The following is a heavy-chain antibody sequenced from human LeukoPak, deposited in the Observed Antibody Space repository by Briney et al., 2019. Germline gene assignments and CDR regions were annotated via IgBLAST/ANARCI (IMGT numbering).Heavy chain of an antibody. Sequence: ASVKVSCNASGYTFTSYGISWVRQAPGQGLEWMGWISAYNGNTNYAQKLQGRVTMTTDTSTSTAYMELRSLRSDDTAVYYCARRNDDPGSYGLVYWGQGTLVTVSS. D-gene: IGHD1-26*01. CDR1: GYTFTSYG. CDR3: ARRNDDPGSYGLVY. CDR2: ISAYNGNT. J-gene: IGHJ4*02. V-gene: IGHV1-18*01.